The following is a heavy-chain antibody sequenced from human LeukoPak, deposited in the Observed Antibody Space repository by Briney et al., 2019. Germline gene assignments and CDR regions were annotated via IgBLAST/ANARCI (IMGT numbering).Heavy chain of an antibody. J-gene: IGHJ4*02. Sequence: PGGSLRLSCAASGFTFNTYAMSWVRQAPGKGLEWVSAISGSGGSTYYADSVKGRFTISRDNSKNTLYLQMNSLRAEDTAVYYCAKGQELPPESTIDYWSQGTLVTVSS. CDR2: ISGSGGST. D-gene: IGHD1-26*01. CDR1: GFTFNTYA. V-gene: IGHV3-23*01. CDR3: AKGQELPPESTIDY.